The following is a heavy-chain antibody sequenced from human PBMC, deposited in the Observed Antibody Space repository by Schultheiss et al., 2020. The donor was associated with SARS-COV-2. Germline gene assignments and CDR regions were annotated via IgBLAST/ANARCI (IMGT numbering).Heavy chain of an antibody. D-gene: IGHD6-6*01. CDR2: IWYDGSNK. Sequence: GESLKISCAASGFNFSSYGMHWVRQAPGKGLEWVAVIWYDGSNKYYADSVKGRFTISRDNSHNTLYLQMNSLRAEDTAIYHCAKDFETSTKASRPISYAMDVWGQGTTVTVSS. J-gene: IGHJ6*02. CDR3: AKDFETSTKASRPISYAMDV. V-gene: IGHV3-33*06. CDR1: GFNFSSYG.